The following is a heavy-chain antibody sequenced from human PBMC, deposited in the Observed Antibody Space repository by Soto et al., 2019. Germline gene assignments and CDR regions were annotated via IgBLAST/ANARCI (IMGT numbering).Heavy chain of an antibody. J-gene: IGHJ4*02. V-gene: IGHV3-30-3*01. D-gene: IGHD6-19*01. CDR3: ARETVAAFDF. CDR2: ISYDGGNN. CDR1: GFTFSTYA. Sequence: LRLSCAASGFTFSTYAMHWVRQAPGQGLEWVAVISYDGGNNYYADSVKGRFTVSRDNSKNTLYLQMSSLRVEDTAVYYCARETVAAFDFWGQGTLVTVSS.